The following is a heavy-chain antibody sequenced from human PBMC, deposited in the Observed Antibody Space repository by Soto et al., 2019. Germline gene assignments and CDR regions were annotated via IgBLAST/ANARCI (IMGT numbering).Heavy chain of an antibody. CDR2: INPSGGST. CDR1: GYTFTSYY. V-gene: IGHV1-46*03. CDR3: AREARVYDY. D-gene: IGHD2-8*01. J-gene: IGHJ4*02. Sequence: QVQLVQSGAEVKKPGASVTVCCEAYGYTFTSYYMHWVRQAPGQGLEWMGIINPSGGSTSYAQKFQGRVTMTRDTSTSTVYMELSSLRSEDTAVYYCAREARVYDYWGQGTLVTVSS.